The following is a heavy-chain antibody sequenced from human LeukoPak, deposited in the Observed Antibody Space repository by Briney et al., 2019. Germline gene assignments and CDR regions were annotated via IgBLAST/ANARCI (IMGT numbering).Heavy chain of an antibody. D-gene: IGHD2-2*01. CDR2: ISGSGRST. CDR3: AKLRPEGY. J-gene: IGHJ4*02. Sequence: GGSLRLSCAPSGFTFSSYAASWVRQAPEGGLEWVSAISGSGRSTYYADSVKGRFTISRDNSKNTLYLQMNNLRAEDTAVYYCAKLRPEGYWGQGTLVTVSS. V-gene: IGHV3-23*01. CDR1: GFTFSSYA.